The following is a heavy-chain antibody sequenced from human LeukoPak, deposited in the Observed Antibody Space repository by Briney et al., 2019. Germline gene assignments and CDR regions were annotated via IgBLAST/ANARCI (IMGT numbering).Heavy chain of an antibody. CDR1: GGSFSGYY. CDR3: ARFSFDY. Sequence: PSETLSLTCAVYGGSFSGYYWSWIRQPPGKGLEWIGEINHSGSTNYNPSLKSRVTISVDTSKNQFSLKLSSVTAADTAVYYCARFSFDYWGQGTLVTVSS. CDR2: INHSGST. V-gene: IGHV4-34*01. J-gene: IGHJ4*02.